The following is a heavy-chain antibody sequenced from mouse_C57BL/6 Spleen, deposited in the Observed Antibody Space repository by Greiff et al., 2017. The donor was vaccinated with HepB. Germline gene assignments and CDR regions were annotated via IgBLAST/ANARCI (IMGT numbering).Heavy chain of an antibody. Sequence: QVQLQQSGAELVKPGASVKLSCKASGYTFTSYWMQWVKQRPGQGLEWIGEIDPSDSYTNYNQKFKGKATLTVDTSSSTAYMQLSRLTSEDSAVYYCARGDYGSRGRFAYWGQGTLVTVSA. CDR3: ARGDYGSRGRFAY. CDR1: GYTFTSYW. J-gene: IGHJ3*01. D-gene: IGHD1-1*01. V-gene: IGHV1-50*01. CDR2: IDPSDSYT.